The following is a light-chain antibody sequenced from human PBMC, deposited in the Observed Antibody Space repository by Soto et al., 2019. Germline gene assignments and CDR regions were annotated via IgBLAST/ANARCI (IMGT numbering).Light chain of an antibody. CDR2: ANI. V-gene: IGLV1-40*01. CDR1: SSNIGANYD. J-gene: IGLJ1*01. CDR3: QSYDNGVSGSYV. Sequence: QSVLTQPPSVSGAPGQRVTISCTGSSSNIGANYDVHWYQSLPGTAPKLLIYANINRPSGVPDRFSGSKSGTSASLAITGLQAEDEADYSCQSYDNGVSGSYVFGAGTKVTVL.